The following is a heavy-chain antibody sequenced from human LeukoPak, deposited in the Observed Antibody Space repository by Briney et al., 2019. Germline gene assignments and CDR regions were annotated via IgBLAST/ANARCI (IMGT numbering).Heavy chain of an antibody. CDR1: GYTFTGHY. V-gene: IGHV1-2*02. CDR3: ARDQSTSFSSSYHFDY. Sequence: ASVKVSCKASGYTFTGHYMRWVRQAPGQGLEWMGWINPNSGGTNYAQKFRGRVTMTRDTSISTAYMELGSLGSDDTAVYYCARDQSTSFSSSYHFDYWGQGTPVTVSS. J-gene: IGHJ4*02. D-gene: IGHD6-6*01. CDR2: INPNSGGT.